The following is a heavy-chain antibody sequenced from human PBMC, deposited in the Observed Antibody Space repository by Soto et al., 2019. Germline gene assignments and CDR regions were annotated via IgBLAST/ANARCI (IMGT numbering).Heavy chain of an antibody. Sequence: QVQLVQSGAEVKKPGSSVKVSCKASGGTFSSYAISWVRQAPGQGLEWMGGIIPIFGTANYAQKFQGRVTITADESTSTAYMELSSLRSEDTAVYYCARKVPTASIAAHEGIGYYYYGMDVWGQGTTVTVSS. CDR1: GGTFSSYA. D-gene: IGHD6-6*01. V-gene: IGHV1-69*01. J-gene: IGHJ6*02. CDR2: IIPIFGTA. CDR3: ARKVPTASIAAHEGIGYYYYGMDV.